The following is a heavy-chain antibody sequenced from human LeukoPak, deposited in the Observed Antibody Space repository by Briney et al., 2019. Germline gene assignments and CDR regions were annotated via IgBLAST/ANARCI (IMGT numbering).Heavy chain of an antibody. Sequence: ASVKVSCKASGYTFTSYAMHWVRQAPGQRLEWMGWSNAGNGNTKYSQEFQGRVTVAVDESSTTAYMELSSLRSEDTAVYYCARDRALGSGEFDWYFDLWGRGTLVTVSS. CDR1: GYTFTSYA. D-gene: IGHD3-10*01. CDR3: ARDRALGSGEFDWYFDL. J-gene: IGHJ2*01. V-gene: IGHV1-3*01. CDR2: SNAGNGNT.